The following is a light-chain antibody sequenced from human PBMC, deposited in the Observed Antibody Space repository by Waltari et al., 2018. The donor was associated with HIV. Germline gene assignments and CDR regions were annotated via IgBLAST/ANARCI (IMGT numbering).Light chain of an antibody. J-gene: IGLJ1*01. CDR2: EVT. CDR3: SSYAGSNNFV. Sequence: QSALTQPPSASGSPGQSVTISCTGTRSDVGGYNYVSWYQKHPGKAPKLMIYEVTKRPSGVPDLFSGSKSGNTASLTVSWLQAEDEADYYCSSYAGSNNFVFGTGTKVTVL. V-gene: IGLV2-8*01. CDR1: RSDVGGYNY.